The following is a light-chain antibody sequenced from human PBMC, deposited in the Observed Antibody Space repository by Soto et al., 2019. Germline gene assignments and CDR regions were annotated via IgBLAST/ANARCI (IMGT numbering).Light chain of an antibody. J-gene: IGKJ4*01. CDR1: QSIRNY. CDR3: QQGHSVPVT. CDR2: TAS. V-gene: IGKV1-39*01. Sequence: DIQMTQSPSSLSASVGDRVTITCRASQSIRNYLNWYQQKPGQAPNLLIYTASSLQSGVPSRFSGSGSGTDFPLTISSLRPEDFATYFCQQGHSVPVTFGGGTKVEIK.